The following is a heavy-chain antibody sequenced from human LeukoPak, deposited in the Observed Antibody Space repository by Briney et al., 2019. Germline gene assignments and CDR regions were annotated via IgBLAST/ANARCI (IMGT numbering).Heavy chain of an antibody. Sequence: PSETLSLTCAVYGGSFSGYYWSWIRQPPGKGLDWIGEINHSGSTNYNPSLKSRVTISVDTSKNQFSLKLSSVTAADTAVYYCARGTPGYCSSTSCYQGVNFDYWGQGTLVTVSS. D-gene: IGHD2-2*01. V-gene: IGHV4-34*01. CDR3: ARGTPGYCSSTSCYQGVNFDY. CDR2: INHSGST. J-gene: IGHJ4*02. CDR1: GGSFSGYY.